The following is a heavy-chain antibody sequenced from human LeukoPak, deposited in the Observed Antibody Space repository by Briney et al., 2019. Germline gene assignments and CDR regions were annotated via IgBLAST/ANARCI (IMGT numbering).Heavy chain of an antibody. V-gene: IGHV3-7*05. D-gene: IGHD6-19*01. J-gene: IGHJ4*02. CDR2: IKEDGSEK. CDR1: GFTFRNYW. CDR3: ARDLLIALAGIYLDY. Sequence: AGGSLSLSCAASGFTFRNYWMNWVRQAPGKGLEWVANIKEDGSEKNYVDSVKGRFTISRDNAKNSLYLQMSSLRAEDTAVYYCARDLLIALAGIYLDYSGQGTLFTVSS.